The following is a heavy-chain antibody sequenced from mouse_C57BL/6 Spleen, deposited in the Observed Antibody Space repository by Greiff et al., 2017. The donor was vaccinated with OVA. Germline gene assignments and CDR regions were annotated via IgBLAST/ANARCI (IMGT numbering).Heavy chain of an antibody. D-gene: IGHD1-1*01. Sequence: QVQLQQPGAELVKPGASVKLSCTASGYTFTSYWMHWVKQRPGQGLEWIGMIHPNSGSTYYNEKFKSKATLTVDKSSSTAYMQLSSLTSDDSAVYYFASYYGYSYGFAYWGQGTLVTVSA. CDR2: IHPNSGST. CDR3: ASYYGYSYGFAY. CDR1: GYTFTSYW. J-gene: IGHJ3*01. V-gene: IGHV1-64*01.